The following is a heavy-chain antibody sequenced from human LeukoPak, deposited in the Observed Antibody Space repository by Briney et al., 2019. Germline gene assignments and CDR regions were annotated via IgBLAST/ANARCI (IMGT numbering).Heavy chain of an antibody. CDR2: ISPSSSYI. Sequence: GGSLRLSCAASGFTFSSHGMTWVRQAPGKGLEWVSSISPSSSYIFYSDSLKGRFTISRDNAKNSLYLQMNSLRVEDTAVYYCVRHRTASDYWGLGALVTVSS. D-gene: IGHD3-16*02. J-gene: IGHJ4*02. CDR1: GFTFSSHG. V-gene: IGHV3-21*01. CDR3: VRHRTASDY.